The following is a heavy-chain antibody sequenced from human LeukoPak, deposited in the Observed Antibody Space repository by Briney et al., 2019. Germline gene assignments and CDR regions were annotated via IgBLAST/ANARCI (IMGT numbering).Heavy chain of an antibody. CDR1: GGSFSGYY. J-gene: IGHJ6*03. D-gene: IGHD6-13*01. V-gene: IGHV4-34*01. Sequence: PSETLSLTCAVYGGSFSGYYWSWIRQPPGKGLEWIGEINHSGSTNYNPSLKSRVTISVDTSKNQFSLKLSSVTAADTAVYYCARATEAHSWRTRYYDYYMDVWGKGTTVTVSS. CDR3: ARATEAHSWRTRYYDYYMDV. CDR2: INHSGST.